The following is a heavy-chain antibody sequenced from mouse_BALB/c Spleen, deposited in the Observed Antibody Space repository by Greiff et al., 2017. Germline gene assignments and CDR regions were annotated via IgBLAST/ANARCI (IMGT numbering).Heavy chain of an antibody. CDR2: ICSGGST. D-gene: IGHD2-3*01. V-gene: IGHV2-2*02. Sequence: QVQLQQSGAGLVQPSESLSITCTVSGFSLTSYGVHWVRQSPGKGLEWLGVICSGGSTDYNAAFISRLSISTDNSKSHVFFKMNSLQANDTAIYYCARRNDGYSGFAYWGQGTLVTVSS. CDR1: GFSLTSYG. J-gene: IGHJ3*01. CDR3: ARRNDGYSGFAY.